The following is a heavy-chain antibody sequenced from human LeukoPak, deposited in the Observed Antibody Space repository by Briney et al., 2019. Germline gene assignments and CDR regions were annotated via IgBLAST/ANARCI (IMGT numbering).Heavy chain of an antibody. CDR3: ARNTRPPILKNLLTGYYYPTPRFDY. V-gene: IGHV4-59*01. D-gene: IGHD3-9*01. CDR2: IYYSGST. Sequence: SETLSFTCTVSGGSISSYYWSWIRQPPGKGLEWIGYIYYSGSTNYNPSLKSRVTISVDTSKNQFSLKLSSVTAADTAVYYCARNTRPPILKNLLTGYYYPTPRFDYWGQGTLVTVSS. CDR1: GGSISSYY. J-gene: IGHJ4*02.